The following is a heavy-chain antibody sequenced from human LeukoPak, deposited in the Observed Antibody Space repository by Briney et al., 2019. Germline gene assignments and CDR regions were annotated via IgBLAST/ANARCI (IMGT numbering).Heavy chain of an antibody. CDR3: ARGRGTIYMFDY. CDR2: INSDGSST. Sequence: PGGSLRLSCAASGFTFNGYWMHWVRQVPGKGLVWVSRINSDGSSTTYADSVKGRFTISRDNARNTLYLQMNSLRAENTAVYYCARGRGTIYMFDYWGQGTLVTVSS. V-gene: IGHV3-74*01. CDR1: GFTFNGYW. D-gene: IGHD2/OR15-2a*01. J-gene: IGHJ4*02.